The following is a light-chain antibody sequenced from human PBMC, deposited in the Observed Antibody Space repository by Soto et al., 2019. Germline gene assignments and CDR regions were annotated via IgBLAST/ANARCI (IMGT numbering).Light chain of an antibody. CDR2: GNS. V-gene: IGLV1-40*01. J-gene: IGLJ3*02. CDR3: QSYDSSLSAM. Sequence: QSVLTQPRSVSGAPGQRVPISCTGSSSNIGAGYDVHWYQQLPGTAPKRLSYGNSNRPSGVPDRFSGSKSGTSASLAITGLQAEDEADYYCQSYDSSLSAMFGGGTKVTVL. CDR1: SSNIGAGYD.